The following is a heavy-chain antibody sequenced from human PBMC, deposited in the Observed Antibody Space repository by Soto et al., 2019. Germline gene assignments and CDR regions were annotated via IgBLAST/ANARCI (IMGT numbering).Heavy chain of an antibody. J-gene: IGHJ4*02. CDR3: ATDHCSSTSCYYFDY. D-gene: IGHD2-2*01. Sequence: EVQLLESGGGWVQPGGSLRLSCAASGFTFSSYAMSWVRQAPGKGLEWVSAISGSGGSTYYADSVKGRFTISRDNSKKPLYLHKNSLRAEDTAVYYCATDHCSSTSCYYFDYWGQGTLVTVSS. CDR2: ISGSGGST. V-gene: IGHV3-23*01. CDR1: GFTFSSYA.